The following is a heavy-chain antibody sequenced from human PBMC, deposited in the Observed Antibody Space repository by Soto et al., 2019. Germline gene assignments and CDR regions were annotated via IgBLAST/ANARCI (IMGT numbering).Heavy chain of an antibody. CDR3: ARGSLGGNYYGSGSYYHSYYYGMDV. CDR1: GFTFSSYW. CDR2: IKQDGSEK. Sequence: GGSLRLSCAASGFTFSSYWMSWVRQAPGKGLEWVANIKQDGSEKYYVDSVKGRFTISRYNAKNSLYLQMNSLRAEDTAVYYCARGSLGGNYYGSGSYYHSYYYGMDVWGQGTTVTVSS. V-gene: IGHV3-7*05. J-gene: IGHJ6*02. D-gene: IGHD3-10*01.